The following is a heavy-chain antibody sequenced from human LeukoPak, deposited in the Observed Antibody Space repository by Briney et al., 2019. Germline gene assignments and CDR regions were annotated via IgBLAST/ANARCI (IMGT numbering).Heavy chain of an antibody. Sequence: GGSLRLSCAASGFTFSDYYMSWIRQAPGKGLEWVSYISRSGSTIYYADSVKGRFTISRDSAKNSLYLQMGSLRAEDTAVYFCARGVKSAIGKWNYVWFDPWGQGTLVTVAS. CDR1: GFTFSDYY. CDR2: ISRSGSTI. CDR3: ARGVKSAIGKWNYVWFDP. V-gene: IGHV3-11*04. J-gene: IGHJ5*02. D-gene: IGHD1-7*01.